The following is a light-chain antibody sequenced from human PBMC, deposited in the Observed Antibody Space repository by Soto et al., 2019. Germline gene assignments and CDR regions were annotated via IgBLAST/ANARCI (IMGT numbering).Light chain of an antibody. CDR2: DVN. Sequence: QSALTQPRSVSGSPGQSVTISCTGTSSDVGGYNYVSWYQHHPGKAPKLMIYDVNKRPSGVPDRFSGSKSGNTASLTFSGLQAEDEADYYCCSYAGSSLYVFGTGTQLTVL. CDR1: SSDVGGYNY. J-gene: IGLJ1*01. CDR3: CSYAGSSLYV. V-gene: IGLV2-11*01.